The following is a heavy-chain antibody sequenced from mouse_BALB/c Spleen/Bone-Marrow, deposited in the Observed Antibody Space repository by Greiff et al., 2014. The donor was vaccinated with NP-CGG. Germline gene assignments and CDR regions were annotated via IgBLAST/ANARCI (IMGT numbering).Heavy chain of an antibody. D-gene: IGHD1-1*01. Sequence: QVQLQQSGSVLVRPGASVKLSCKASGYTFTSSWMQWAKQRPGQGLEWIGEIHPNSGNTNYNEKFKGKATLTVDTSSSTAYVGLSSLTSEDSAVYYCAQYYGSSSYWGQGTTLTVSS. J-gene: IGHJ2*01. CDR1: GYTFTSSW. CDR3: AQYYGSSSY. CDR2: IHPNSGNT. V-gene: IGHV1S130*01.